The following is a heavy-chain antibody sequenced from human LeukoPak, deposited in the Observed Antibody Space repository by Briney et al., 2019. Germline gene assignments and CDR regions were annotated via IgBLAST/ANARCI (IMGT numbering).Heavy chain of an antibody. Sequence: PGGSLRLSCAASGFTFSSYAMSWVRQAPGKGLEWVSAISGSGGSTYYADSVKGRFTISRDNSKNTLYLQMNSLRAEDTAVYYCAKERGYCSSTSCSRWFDPWGQGTLVTVSS. CDR2: ISGSGGST. D-gene: IGHD2-2*01. CDR1: GFTFSSYA. CDR3: AKERGYCSSTSCSRWFDP. J-gene: IGHJ5*02. V-gene: IGHV3-23*01.